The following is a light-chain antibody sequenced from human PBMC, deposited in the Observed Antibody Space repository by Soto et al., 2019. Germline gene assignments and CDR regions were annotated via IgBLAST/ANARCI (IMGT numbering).Light chain of an antibody. CDR3: QQYKDWPTT. J-gene: IGKJ1*01. V-gene: IGKV3-15*01. CDR2: GAS. CDR1: QSVSNSY. Sequence: EIVLTQSPGTLSLSPGERATLSCRASQSVSNSYLAWYQQKPGQPPRLLIYGASTRATGIPARFSGSGAGTDFTLTITSLQSEDFGVYFCQQYKDWPTTFGQGTKVDIK.